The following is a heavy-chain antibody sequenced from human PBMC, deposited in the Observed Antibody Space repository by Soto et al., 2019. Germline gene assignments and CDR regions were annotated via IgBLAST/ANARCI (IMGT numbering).Heavy chain of an antibody. J-gene: IGHJ4*02. CDR1: GYNFSAYY. V-gene: IGHV1-8*01. CDR3: ARETDTSMVDY. Sequence: QVQLVQSGAEVKKPGASVKVSCQTSGYNFSAYYFNWVRQAAGQGPEWMGWLNPRNGQTGYVQKFRGRVTMTRDTSIATVYLELSRLTYDDTAIYFCARETDTSMVDYWGQGTLVTVS. D-gene: IGHD5-18*01. CDR2: LNPRNGQT.